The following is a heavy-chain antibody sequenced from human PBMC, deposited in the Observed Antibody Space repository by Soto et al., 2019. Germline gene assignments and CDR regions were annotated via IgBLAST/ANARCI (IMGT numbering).Heavy chain of an antibody. V-gene: IGHV3-49*04. J-gene: IGHJ3*02. CDR1: GFTFGDYA. CDR3: TRDPGIAVAGVVTDAFDI. Sequence: GGSLRLSCTASGFTFGDYAMSWVRQAPGKGLEWVGFIRSKAYGGTTEYAASVKGRFTTSRDDSKSIAYLQMNSLKTEDTAVYYCTRDPGIAVAGVVTDAFDIWGQGTMVTVSS. CDR2: IRSKAYGGTT. D-gene: IGHD6-19*01.